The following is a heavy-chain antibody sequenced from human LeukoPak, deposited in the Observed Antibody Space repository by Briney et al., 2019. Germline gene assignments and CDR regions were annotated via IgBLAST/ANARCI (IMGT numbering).Heavy chain of an antibody. D-gene: IGHD6-13*01. J-gene: IGHJ1*01. CDR2: INHSGST. CDR1: GGSFSGYY. V-gene: IGHV4-34*01. CDR3: ARSSSWYVGYQH. Sequence: SQTLSLTCTVSGGSFSGYYWSWIRQPPGKGLEWIGEINHSGSTNYNPSLKSRVTISVDRSKNQFSLKLSSVTAADTAVYYCARSSSWYVGYQHWGQGTLVTVSS.